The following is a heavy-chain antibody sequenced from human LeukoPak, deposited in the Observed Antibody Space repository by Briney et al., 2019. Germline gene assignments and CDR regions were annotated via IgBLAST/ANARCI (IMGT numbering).Heavy chain of an antibody. V-gene: IGHV3-43D*03. CDR3: AKDMGAASISVIDY. D-gene: IGHD6-13*01. J-gene: IGHJ4*02. Sequence: GGSLRLSCAASGFTFSSYSMNWVRQAPGKGLEWVSLISWDGGSTYYADSVKGRFTISRDNSKNSLYLQMNSLRAEDTALYYCAKDMGAASISVIDYWGQGTLVTVSS. CDR1: GFTFSSYS. CDR2: ISWDGGST.